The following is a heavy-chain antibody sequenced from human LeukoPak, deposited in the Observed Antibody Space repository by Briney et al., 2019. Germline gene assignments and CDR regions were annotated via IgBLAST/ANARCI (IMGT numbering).Heavy chain of an antibody. J-gene: IGHJ4*02. CDR1: GFSFSTYA. CDR3: AKELSASSHPFFDH. V-gene: IGHV3-23*01. D-gene: IGHD3-16*02. Sequence: GGSLRLSCVASGFSFSTYAVSWVRQAPGKGLEWVSGISGSAGSAYYADSVKGRFTISRDNSKNTLYLQMNSLRDDDTAVYYCAKELSASSHPFFDHWGQGTLVTVSS. CDR2: ISGSAGSA.